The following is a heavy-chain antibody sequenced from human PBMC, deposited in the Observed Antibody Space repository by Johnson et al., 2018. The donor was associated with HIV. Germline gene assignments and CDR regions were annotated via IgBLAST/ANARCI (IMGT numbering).Heavy chain of an antibody. J-gene: IGHJ3*02. CDR2: MSSSGTTI. V-gene: IGHV3-11*04. CDR1: RFTFSHYY. D-gene: IGHD6-6*01. CDR3: ARVVSSLTSPPDI. Sequence: QVQLVESGGGLVKPGGSLRLSCVASRFTFSHYYMSWIRQAPGKGLEWVSSMSSSGTTIYIADSVKGRFTISSDNAKNSLYLQMNSLRAEDTAVYYCARVVSSLTSPPDIWGQGTMVTVSS.